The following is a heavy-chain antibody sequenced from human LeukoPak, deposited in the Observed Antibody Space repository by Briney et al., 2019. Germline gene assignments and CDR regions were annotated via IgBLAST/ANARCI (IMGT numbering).Heavy chain of an antibody. CDR1: GGSISRYY. CDR3: ARFRGSGWYSFDL. D-gene: IGHD6-19*01. V-gene: IGHV4-59*01. J-gene: IGHJ5*02. Sequence: SETLSLTCTVSGGSISRYYWAWIRQPPGKGLEWIGYIYYNGSTNYNPSLKSRITISVDTSKIQFSLKLSSVTAADTAVYYCARFRGSGWYSFDLWGQGTLVTVSS. CDR2: IYYNGST.